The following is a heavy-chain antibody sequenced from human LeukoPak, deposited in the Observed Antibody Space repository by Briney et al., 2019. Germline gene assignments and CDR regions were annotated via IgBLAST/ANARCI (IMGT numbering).Heavy chain of an antibody. D-gene: IGHD6-13*01. V-gene: IGHV4-38-2*02. CDR2: IYHSGST. CDR1: GYSISSGYY. Sequence: SETLSLTCAVSGYSISSGYYWGWIRPPPGKGLEWIGSIYHSGSTYYIPSLKSRVTISVDTSKNQFSLKLSSVTTADTAVYYCARERGDSSRFDYWGQGTLVTVSS. CDR3: ARERGDSSRFDY. J-gene: IGHJ4*02.